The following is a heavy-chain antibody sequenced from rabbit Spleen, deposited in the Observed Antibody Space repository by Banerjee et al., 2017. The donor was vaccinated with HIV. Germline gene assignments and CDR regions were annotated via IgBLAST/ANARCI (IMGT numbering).Heavy chain of an antibody. CDR1: GFDFTSYY. Sequence: QLVESGGGLVQPGGSLKVSCKVSGFDFTSYYMSWVRQAPGKGLEWIGYIDPVFGSAYYASWVNGRFSISRENTQNTVSLQLNSLTAADTATYFCARGGGLWGPGTLVTVS. V-gene: IGHV1S7*01. J-gene: IGHJ4*01. CDR3: ARGGGL. CDR2: IDPVFGSA.